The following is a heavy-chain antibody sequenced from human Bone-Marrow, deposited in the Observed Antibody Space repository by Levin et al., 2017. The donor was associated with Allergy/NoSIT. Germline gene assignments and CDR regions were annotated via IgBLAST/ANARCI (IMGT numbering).Heavy chain of an antibody. J-gene: IGHJ6*02. D-gene: IGHD2-2*01. V-gene: IGHV3-15*01. CDR2: IKSKADGGTR. Sequence: LSLTCAASGFTFNNAYTSWVRQAPGEGLEWVGRIKSKADGGTRDYAAPVKGRFTISRDDSKNTVDLQMNSLRIEDTAVYYCTISTPRHTVLVPAARHYYYYGMDVWGQGTTVTVSS. CDR1: GFTFNNAY. CDR3: TISTPRHTVLVPAARHYYYYGMDV.